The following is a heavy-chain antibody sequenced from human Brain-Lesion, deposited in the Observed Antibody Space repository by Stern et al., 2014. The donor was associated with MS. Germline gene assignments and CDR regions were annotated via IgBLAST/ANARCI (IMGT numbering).Heavy chain of an antibody. Sequence: QVQLVQSGAEVKKPGASVKVSCKTSGYIFTGYYIHWVRQAPGQGLEWMAWINPNTGGANYAQKFQGRVNMSRDTSISTAYVELSSLTSDDTAVYYCARDQRGITIFGVVTDYYYLGMDVWGQGTTVTVSS. J-gene: IGHJ6*02. CDR3: ARDQRGITIFGVVTDYYYLGMDV. D-gene: IGHD3-3*01. CDR1: GYIFTGYY. CDR2: INPNTGGA. V-gene: IGHV1-2*02.